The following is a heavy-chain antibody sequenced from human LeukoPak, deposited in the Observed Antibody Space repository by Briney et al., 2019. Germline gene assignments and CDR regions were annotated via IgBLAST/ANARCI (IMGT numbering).Heavy chain of an antibody. D-gene: IGHD3-22*01. CDR1: GFSFSTYS. CDR3: ARDTYYYDSSGYSYAFDI. Sequence: GGSLRLSCAASGFSFSTYSMNWVRQAPGKGLEWVSSISSSSSYIYYADSVKGRFTISRDNAKNSLYLQMNSLRAEDTAVYYCARDTYYYDSSGYSYAFDIWGQGTMVTVSS. CDR2: ISSSSSYI. V-gene: IGHV3-21*04. J-gene: IGHJ3*02.